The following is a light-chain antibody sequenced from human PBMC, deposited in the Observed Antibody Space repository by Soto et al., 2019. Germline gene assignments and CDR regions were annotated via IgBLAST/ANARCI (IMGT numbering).Light chain of an antibody. CDR2: EVS. J-gene: IGLJ1*01. CDR1: SSDVGRYNY. V-gene: IGLV2-14*01. CDR3: SSYTNSSTLYV. Sequence: HSILTPPASVSGSPGQSITISCTGSSSDVGRYNYVSCYQHHPGKAPKLMIYEVSNRPSGVSNRFSGSKSGNTASLTISGLQAEDEAAYHCSSYTNSSTLYVFGTGTKAPS.